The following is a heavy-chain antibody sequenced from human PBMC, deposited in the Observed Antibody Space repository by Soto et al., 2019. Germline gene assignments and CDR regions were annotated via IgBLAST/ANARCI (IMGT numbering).Heavy chain of an antibody. Sequence: SETLSLTCAVSGGSISSGGYSWSWIRQPPGKGLEWIGYIYHSGSTYYNPSLKSRVTISVDRSKNQFSLKLSSVTAADTAVYYCARGGNWNYEGTFDYWGQGTLVTVSS. D-gene: IGHD1-7*01. V-gene: IGHV4-30-2*01. CDR3: ARGGNWNYEGTFDY. CDR2: IYHSGST. J-gene: IGHJ4*02. CDR1: GGSISSGGYS.